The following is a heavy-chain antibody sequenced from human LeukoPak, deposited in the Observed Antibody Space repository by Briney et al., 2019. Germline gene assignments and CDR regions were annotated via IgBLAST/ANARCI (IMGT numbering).Heavy chain of an antibody. V-gene: IGHV5-51*01. J-gene: IGHJ4*02. CDR1: GYSFTNYR. CDR3: ARHGDGFRY. Sequence: GESLKISCKGSGYSFTNYRIGWVRQMPGKGLEWMRIINPGDSDTTYSPSFQGQVTILADKSITTAYLQWSSLEASDTAIYYCARHGDGFRYWGQGTLVTVSS. D-gene: IGHD2-21*02. CDR2: INPGDSDT.